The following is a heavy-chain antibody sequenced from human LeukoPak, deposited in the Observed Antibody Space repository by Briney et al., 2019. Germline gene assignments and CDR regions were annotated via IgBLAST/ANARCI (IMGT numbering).Heavy chain of an antibody. CDR1: GGTSSSYA. CDR2: IIPIFGTA. Sequence: GASVKVSCKASGGTSSSYAISWVRQAPGQGLEWMGGIIPIFGTANYAQKFQGRVTITADKSTSTAYMELSSLRSEDTAVYYCARVWQLVPNWFDPWGQGTLVTVSS. CDR3: ARVWQLVPNWFDP. D-gene: IGHD6-13*01. V-gene: IGHV1-69*06. J-gene: IGHJ5*02.